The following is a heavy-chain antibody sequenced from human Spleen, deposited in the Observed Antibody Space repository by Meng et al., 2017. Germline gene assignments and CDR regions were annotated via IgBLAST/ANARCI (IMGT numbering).Heavy chain of an antibody. D-gene: IGHD2-21*02. CDR3: AKDLRYCGGDCYSGGNFDN. Sequence: GESLKISCAASGFTFSSYAMHWVRQAPGKGLEWVAVISYDGSNKYYADSVKGRFTISRDNSKNTLYLQMNSLRAEDTAVYYCAKDLRYCGGDCYSGGNFDNWGQGTLVTVSS. J-gene: IGHJ4*02. V-gene: IGHV3-30*04. CDR1: GFTFSSYA. CDR2: ISYDGSNK.